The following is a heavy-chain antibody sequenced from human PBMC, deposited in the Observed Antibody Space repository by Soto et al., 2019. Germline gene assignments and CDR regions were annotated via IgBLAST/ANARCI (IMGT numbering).Heavy chain of an antibody. J-gene: IGHJ5*02. CDR2: IYATGTT. V-gene: IGHV4-4*07. Sequence: TSETLSLTCSVSGASISGFYWSWIRKSAGKGLEWIGRIYATGTTDYNPSLKSRVMMSVDTSKKQFSLKLRSVTAADTAVYYCVRDGTKTLRDWFDPWGQGISVTVSS. D-gene: IGHD1-1*01. CDR1: GASISGFY. CDR3: VRDGTKTLRDWFDP.